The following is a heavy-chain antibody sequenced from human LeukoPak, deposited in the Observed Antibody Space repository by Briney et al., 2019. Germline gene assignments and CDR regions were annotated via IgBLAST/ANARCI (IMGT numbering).Heavy chain of an antibody. D-gene: IGHD1-14*01. V-gene: IGHV1-8*01. Sequence: ASVKVSCKASGYIFTSYKINWVRQATGQGLEWMGWMKPNSGNTGYAQKFQGRVTMPRSTSISTAYIELSSLRSEDTAVYYCARGEPYMDVWGKGTTVTVSS. CDR1: GYIFTSYK. J-gene: IGHJ6*03. CDR2: MKPNSGNT. CDR3: ARGEPYMDV.